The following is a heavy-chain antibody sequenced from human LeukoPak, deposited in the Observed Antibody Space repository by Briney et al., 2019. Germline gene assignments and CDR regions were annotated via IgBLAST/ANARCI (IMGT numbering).Heavy chain of an antibody. CDR3: AREDGYCSSTSCRGKNWFDP. CDR2: ISSSSSYI. J-gene: IGHJ5*02. V-gene: IGHV3-21*01. Sequence: PGGSLRLSCAASGLTFSSYSMNWVRQAPGKGLEWVSSISSSSSYIYYADSVKGRFTISRDNAKNSLYLQMNSLRAEDTAVYYCAREDGYCSSTSCRGKNWFDPWGQGTLVTVSS. D-gene: IGHD2-2*03. CDR1: GLTFSSYS.